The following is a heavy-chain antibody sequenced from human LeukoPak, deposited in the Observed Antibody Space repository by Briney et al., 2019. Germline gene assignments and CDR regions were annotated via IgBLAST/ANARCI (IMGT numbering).Heavy chain of an antibody. D-gene: IGHD3-22*01. CDR2: INPSSGGT. J-gene: IGHJ4*02. CDR1: GYTFTGYY. CDR3: HYYDSSGYYQFDY. V-gene: IGHV1-2*06. Sequence: ASVKVSCKASGYTFTGYYMHWVRQAPGQGLEWMGRINPSSGGTNYAQKFQGRVTMTRDTSISTAYMELSRLRSDDTAVYYCHYYDSSGYYQFDYWGQGTLVTVSS.